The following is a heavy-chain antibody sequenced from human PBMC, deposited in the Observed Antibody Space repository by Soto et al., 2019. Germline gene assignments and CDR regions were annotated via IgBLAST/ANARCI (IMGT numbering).Heavy chain of an antibody. CDR1: GFTFSSYG. V-gene: IGHV3-30*18. J-gene: IGHJ6*02. Sequence: QVQLVESGGGVAQPGRSLRLSCAASGFTFSSYGMHWVRQSPGKGLEWVAVISYDGSNKYYADSVKGRFTISRDNSKNTLYLQMNSLRAEDTAVYYCAKDTGVHYYYYGMDVWGQGTTVTVSS. CDR2: ISYDGSNK. D-gene: IGHD2-2*01. CDR3: AKDTGVHYYYYGMDV.